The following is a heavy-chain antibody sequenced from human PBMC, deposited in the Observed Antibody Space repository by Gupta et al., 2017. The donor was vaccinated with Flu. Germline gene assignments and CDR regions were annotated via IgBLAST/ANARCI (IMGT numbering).Heavy chain of an antibody. CDR2: ISSSAVT. V-gene: IGHV3-48*03. CDR3: ARGHWDN. Sequence: EVLLVESGGGLVQPGGSLRLSCSASGFDFNIYEMSWVRQAPGRGLGWIAFISSSAVTYYTDPVRGRFTISRDNANNLLYLQMSSLRGEDTAVYYCARGHWDNWGQGTLVTVSS. J-gene: IGHJ4*02. D-gene: IGHD1-1*01. CDR1: GFDFNIYE.